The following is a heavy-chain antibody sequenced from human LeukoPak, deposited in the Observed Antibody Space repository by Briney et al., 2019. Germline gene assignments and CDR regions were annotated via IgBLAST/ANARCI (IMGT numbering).Heavy chain of an antibody. CDR2: ISNSGGNI. V-gene: IGHV3-23*01. J-gene: IGHJ4*02. CDR3: PNFACCHYDSESGY. CDR1: GFTFNKYA. Sequence: GGSMRLSCVASGFTFNKYAMSWVRQAPGRGLEWLSRISNSGGNIDYRNSVKGRFTISRDNSKNTLYLQMDSLGAEDTAVYYCPNFACCHYDSESGYWGQGTLVTVSS. D-gene: IGHD3-22*01.